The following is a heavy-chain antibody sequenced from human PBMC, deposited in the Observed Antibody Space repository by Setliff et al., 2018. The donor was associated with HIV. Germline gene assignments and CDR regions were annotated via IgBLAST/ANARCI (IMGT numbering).Heavy chain of an antibody. V-gene: IGHV4-34*01. J-gene: IGHJ4*02. CDR2: INHSGGT. CDR3: VRRDVSFLFGQFDS. Sequence: SETLSLTCAVSGGTFSLHYYTWIRQSPLRGLEWIGEINHSGGTRYNPSLESRVTMSLDSSRKQFSLRLISVTAADTAVYYCVRRDVSFLFGQFDSWGQGILVTVSS. CDR1: GGTFSLHY. D-gene: IGHD3-10*02.